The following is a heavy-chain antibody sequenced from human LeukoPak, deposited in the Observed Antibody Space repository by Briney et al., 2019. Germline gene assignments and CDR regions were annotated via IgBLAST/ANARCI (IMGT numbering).Heavy chain of an antibody. J-gene: IGHJ5*02. V-gene: IGHV5-51*01. D-gene: IGHD2-2*02. CDR1: GYTFTDYW. Sequence: GESLKISCKASGYTFTDYWIGWVRQMRGKRLEWMGIIYPGDSDTRYSPSFQGHVTMSVDKFINTAFLQWRSLKASDTATYFCARSYCDSNSCYTGVSWFDPWGQGTLVTVSS. CDR2: IYPGDSDT. CDR3: ARSYCDSNSCYTGVSWFDP.